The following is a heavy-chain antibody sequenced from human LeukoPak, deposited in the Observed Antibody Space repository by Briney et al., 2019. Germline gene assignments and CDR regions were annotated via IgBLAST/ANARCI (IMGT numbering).Heavy chain of an antibody. Sequence: PGGSLRLSCAASGFTFSIYAMSWVRQAPGKGLEWVSAISGSGGGTYYADSVNGWLTVSRDNSNNTLYLQMNSLRAEDTAVYYCAKDPYNIAVANTNGWFDPWGQGTLVTVSS. J-gene: IGHJ5*02. D-gene: IGHD6-19*01. CDR1: GFTFSIYA. V-gene: IGHV3-23*01. CDR2: ISGSGGGT. CDR3: AKDPYNIAVANTNGWFDP.